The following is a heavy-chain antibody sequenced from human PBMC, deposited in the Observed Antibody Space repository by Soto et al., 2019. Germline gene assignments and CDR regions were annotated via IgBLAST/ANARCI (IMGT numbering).Heavy chain of an antibody. J-gene: IGHJ6*03. CDR1: GGSISSSSYY. V-gene: IGHV4-39*01. CDR3: ARGYYYYTPV. D-gene: IGHD3-10*01. CDR2: ISYSGST. Sequence: QLQLQESGPGLVKPSETLSLTCTVSGGSISSSSYYWGWIRQPPGKWLEWIGSISYSGSTYYNPSLKSRGTISGDTAKNPFSPKLSSVTAADTAVYYCARGYYYYTPVWGRGTTVTVSS.